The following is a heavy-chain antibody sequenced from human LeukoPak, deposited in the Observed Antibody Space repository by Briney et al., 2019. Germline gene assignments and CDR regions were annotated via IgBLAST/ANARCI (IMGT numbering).Heavy chain of an antibody. Sequence: PGESLKISCKASGYSFDYYWIAWVRQMPGKGLEWMGIIYPDDSDSTYSLSFQGQVTMSVDKSINTAYLQWSSLKASNTAIYYCARVGSVTNFGVVSYYFDYWGQGTLVTVSS. V-gene: IGHV5-51*01. J-gene: IGHJ4*02. CDR3: ARVGSVTNFGVVSYYFDY. CDR2: IYPDDSDS. CDR1: GYSFDYYW. D-gene: IGHD3-3*01.